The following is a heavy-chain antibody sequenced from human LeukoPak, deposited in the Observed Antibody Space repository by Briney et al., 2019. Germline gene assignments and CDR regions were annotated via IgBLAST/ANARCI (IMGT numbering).Heavy chain of an antibody. CDR3: ASGYSSGWYRGAY. V-gene: IGHV3-21*01. CDR2: ISSSSSYI. D-gene: IGHD6-19*01. J-gene: IGHJ4*02. CDR1: GFTFSTYA. Sequence: PGGSLRLSCAASGFTFSTYAMNWVRQAPGKGLEWVSSISSSSSYIYYADSVKGRFTISRDNAKNSLYLQMNSLRAEDTAVYYCASGYSSGWYRGAYWGQGTLVTVSS.